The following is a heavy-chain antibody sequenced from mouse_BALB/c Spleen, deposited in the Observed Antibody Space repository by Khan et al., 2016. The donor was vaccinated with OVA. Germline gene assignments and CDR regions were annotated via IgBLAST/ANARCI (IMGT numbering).Heavy chain of an antibody. J-gene: IGHJ2*01. D-gene: IGHD3-1*01. Sequence: VELVESGAELVRPGASVKLSCKTSGYIFTSYWIHWVKQRSGQGLEWIARIYPGTDNSYYNEKFKDKATLTADKSSSTAYMQLSSLKSEDSDVDFCAREGALYHLDHWGQGTTLTVSS. CDR1: GYIFTSYW. V-gene: IGHV1S132*01. CDR2: IYPGTDNS. CDR3: AREGALYHLDH.